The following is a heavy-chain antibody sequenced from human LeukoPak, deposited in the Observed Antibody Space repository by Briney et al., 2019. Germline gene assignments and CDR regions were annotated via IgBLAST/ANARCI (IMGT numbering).Heavy chain of an antibody. D-gene: IGHD3-22*01. Sequence: ASVKVSCKASGYTFTGYYMHWVRQAPGQGLEWMGWINPNSGGTNYAQKFQGRVTMTRDTSISTAYMELSRLRSDDTAVYYCARLYYYDSSGSEVFDPWGQGTLATVSS. CDR2: INPNSGGT. CDR1: GYTFTGYY. V-gene: IGHV1-2*02. CDR3: ARLYYYDSSGSEVFDP. J-gene: IGHJ5*02.